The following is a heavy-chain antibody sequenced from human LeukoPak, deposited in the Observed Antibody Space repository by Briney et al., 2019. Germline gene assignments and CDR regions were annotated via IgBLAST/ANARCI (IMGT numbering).Heavy chain of an antibody. J-gene: IGHJ3*02. D-gene: IGHD1-26*01. CDR2: ISGGGGNT. Sequence: GGSLRLSCAASGFTFSSYGMHWVRQAPGKGLEWVSAISGGGGNTYYADSVKGRFTISRDNSKKKMYLKMNSLRAEDTAVYYYGKNRYSGSLSPFDIWGQGTMVTVSS. CDR1: GFTFSSYG. CDR3: GKNRYSGSLSPFDI. V-gene: IGHV3-23*01.